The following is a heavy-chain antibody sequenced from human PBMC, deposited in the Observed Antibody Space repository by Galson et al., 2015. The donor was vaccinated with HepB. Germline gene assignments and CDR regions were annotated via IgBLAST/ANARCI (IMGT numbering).Heavy chain of an antibody. CDR1: GFIFNSYA. J-gene: IGHJ4*02. D-gene: IGHD6-19*01. Sequence: SLRLSCAASGFIFNSYAMTWVRQAPGKGLEWVAFIPYDGSNKYYADSVKGRFTISRDNSKNTLYLQMNSLRPEDTAVYYCAREPYSSGWSKRGGYFDYWGQGAQVTVTS. CDR2: IPYDGSNK. CDR3: AREPYSSGWSKRGGYFDY. V-gene: IGHV3-30-3*01.